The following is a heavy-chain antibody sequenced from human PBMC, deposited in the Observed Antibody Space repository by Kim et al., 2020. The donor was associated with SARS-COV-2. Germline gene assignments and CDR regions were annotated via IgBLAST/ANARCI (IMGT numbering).Heavy chain of an antibody. J-gene: IGHJ6*02. CDR3: AKDWGVSTTALGWGYGMDV. CDR1: GFTFSSYG. CDR2: ISYDGSNK. Sequence: GGSLRLSCAASGFTFSSYGMHWVRQAPGKGLEWVAVISYDGSNKYYADSVKGRFTISRDNSKNTLYLQMNSLRAEDTAVYYCAKDWGVSTTALGWGYGMDVWGQGTTVTVSS. D-gene: IGHD2-2*01. V-gene: IGHV3-30*18.